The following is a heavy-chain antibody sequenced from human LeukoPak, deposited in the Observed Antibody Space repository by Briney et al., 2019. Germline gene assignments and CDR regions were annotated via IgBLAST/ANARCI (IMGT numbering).Heavy chain of an antibody. V-gene: IGHV4-39*07. D-gene: IGHD5-24*01. CDR2: IYYSGTT. Sequence: PSETLSLTCTVSGGSISSSSNYWGWIRQPPGKGLKWIGSIYYSGTTYYNPSLKSRVTISVDTSKNQFSLKLSSVTAADTAVYYCARMATITALDYWGQGTLVTVSS. CDR3: ARMATITALDY. J-gene: IGHJ4*02. CDR1: GGSISSSSNY.